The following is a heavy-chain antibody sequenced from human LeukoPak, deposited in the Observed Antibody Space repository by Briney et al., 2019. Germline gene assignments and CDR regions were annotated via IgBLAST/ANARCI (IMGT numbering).Heavy chain of an antibody. CDR2: IYYSGST. D-gene: IGHD4-17*01. J-gene: IGHJ4*02. Sequence: SETLSLTCTVSGGSVSSGSYYWSWIRQPPGKGLEWIGYIYYSGSTNYNPSLKSRVTISVDTSKNQFSLKLSSVTAADTAVYYCARAKDYGDYDSHFDYWGQGTLVTVSS. CDR1: GGSVSSGSYY. V-gene: IGHV4-61*01. CDR3: ARAKDYGDYDSHFDY.